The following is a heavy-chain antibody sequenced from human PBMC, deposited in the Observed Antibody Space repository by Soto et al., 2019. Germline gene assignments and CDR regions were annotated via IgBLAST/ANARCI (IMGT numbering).Heavy chain of an antibody. CDR1: GGSISSGDYY. CDR3: ASEVGTYYYYGMDV. Sequence: QVQLQESGPGLVKPSQTLSLTCTVSGGSISSGDYYWSWIRQPPGKGLEWIGYIYYSGSTYYNPSLQSRVTXXVXTXXNQFSLKLSSVTAADTAVYYCASEVGTYYYYGMDVWGQGTTVTVSS. CDR2: IYYSGST. J-gene: IGHJ6*02. V-gene: IGHV4-30-4*01. D-gene: IGHD2-2*01.